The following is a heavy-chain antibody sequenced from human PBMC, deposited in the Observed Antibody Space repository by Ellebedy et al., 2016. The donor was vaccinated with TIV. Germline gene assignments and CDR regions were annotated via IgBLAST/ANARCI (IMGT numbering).Heavy chain of an antibody. V-gene: IGHV3-74*01. CDR2: IDATGTTT. J-gene: IGHJ4*02. Sequence: GESLKISXVASGFSFSTYWMHWVRQVPGKGLVWVSRIDATGTTTHYADSVKGRFTISRDNARNTLYLQMNSLRVEDTAIYYCARGYYYDSSGYFFDYWGQGTLVTVSS. D-gene: IGHD3-22*01. CDR1: GFSFSTYW. CDR3: ARGYYYDSSGYFFDY.